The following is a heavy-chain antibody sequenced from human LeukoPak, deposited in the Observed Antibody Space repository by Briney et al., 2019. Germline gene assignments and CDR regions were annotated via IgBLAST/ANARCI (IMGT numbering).Heavy chain of an antibody. V-gene: IGHV4-4*02. J-gene: IGHJ6*03. CDR2: IYHSGST. CDR3: ARGVASSSWYYYYYMDV. Sequence: SETLSLTCAVSGGSISSSNWWSWVRQPPGKGLEWIGEIYHSGSTNYNPSLKSRVTISVDKSKNQFSLKLSSVTAADTAVYYCARGVASSSWYYYYYMDVWGKGTTVTISS. D-gene: IGHD6-13*01. CDR1: GGSISSSNW.